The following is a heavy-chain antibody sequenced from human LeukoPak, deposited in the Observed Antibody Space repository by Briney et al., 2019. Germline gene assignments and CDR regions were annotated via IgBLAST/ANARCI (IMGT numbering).Heavy chain of an antibody. CDR1: GFTFSSYW. J-gene: IGHJ4*02. V-gene: IGHV3-74*01. D-gene: IGHD1-26*01. CDR2: INSDGSST. Sequence: QAGGSLRLSCAASGFTFSSYWMHWVRQAPGKGLVWVSRINSDGSSTSYADSVKGRFTISRDNAKNTPYLQMNSLRAEDTAVYYCARGPPWWELLGPRGDYWGQGTLVTVSS. CDR3: ARGPPWWELLGPRGDY.